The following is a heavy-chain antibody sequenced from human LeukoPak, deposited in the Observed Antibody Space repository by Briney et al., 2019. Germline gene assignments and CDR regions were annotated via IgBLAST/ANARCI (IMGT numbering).Heavy chain of an antibody. CDR3: AREGSYYYDSSGYYHFDY. V-gene: IGHV3-30-3*01. Sequence: PGGSLRLSCAASGFTFSSYAMHWVRQAPGKGLEWVAVISYDGGNKYYADSVKGRFTISRDNSKNTLYLQMNSLRAEDTAVYYCAREGSYYYDSSGYYHFDYWGQGTLVTVSS. D-gene: IGHD3-22*01. J-gene: IGHJ4*02. CDR2: ISYDGGNK. CDR1: GFTFSSYA.